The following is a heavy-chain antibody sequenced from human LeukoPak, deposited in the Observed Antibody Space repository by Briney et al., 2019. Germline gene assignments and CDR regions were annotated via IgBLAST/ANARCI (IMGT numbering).Heavy chain of an antibody. CDR1: GYTFTGYY. D-gene: IGHD5-12*01. Sequence: GASVKVSCKASGYTFTGYYIHWVRQAPGQGLEWMGWISPKTTVTTFAQKFQGRVTMTRDTSISTAYMELSRLRSDDTALYYCARAPGGYDYWFDPWGQGTLVTVSS. CDR2: ISPKTTVT. V-gene: IGHV1-2*02. J-gene: IGHJ5*02. CDR3: ARAPGGYDYWFDP.